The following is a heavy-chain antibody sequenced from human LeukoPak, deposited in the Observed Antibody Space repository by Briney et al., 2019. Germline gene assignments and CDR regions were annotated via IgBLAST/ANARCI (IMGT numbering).Heavy chain of an antibody. CDR3: ARDNSLFY. Sequence: QSGGSLRLSCAASGFTFSSHWMTWVRQAPGEGLEWVATIKPDGSDKYYVDSVKGRFTVSRDNAMNSLYLQMNSLRAEDTAVYYCARDNSLFYWGQGTLVTVSS. CDR2: IKPDGSDK. D-gene: IGHD2-21*01. J-gene: IGHJ4*02. CDR1: GFTFSSHW. V-gene: IGHV3-7*01.